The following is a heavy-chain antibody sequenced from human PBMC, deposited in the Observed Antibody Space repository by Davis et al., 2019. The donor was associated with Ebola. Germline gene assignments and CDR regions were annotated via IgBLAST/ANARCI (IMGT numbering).Heavy chain of an antibody. Sequence: GGSLRLSCAASGFTFSSYSMNWVRQAPGKGLEWVSSISSSSSYIYYADSVKGRFTISRDNAKNSLYLQMNSLRAEDTAVYYCARDLATDTMIVVVSGMDVWGQGTTVTVSS. CDR2: ISSSSSYI. J-gene: IGHJ6*02. CDR3: ARDLATDTMIVVVSGMDV. V-gene: IGHV3-21*01. D-gene: IGHD3-22*01. CDR1: GFTFSSYS.